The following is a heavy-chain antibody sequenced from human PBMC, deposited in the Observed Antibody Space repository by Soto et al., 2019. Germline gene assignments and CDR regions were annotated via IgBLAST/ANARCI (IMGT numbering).Heavy chain of an antibody. Sequence: HPGGSLRLSCAASGFTFSSYSMNWVRQAPGKGLEWVSYIISSSSTIYYADSVKGRFTISRDNAKNSLYLQMNSLRAEDTAVYYCARARPLGYQLPLTDYWGQGTLVTVSS. CDR3: ARARPLGYQLPLTDY. CDR1: GFTFSSYS. J-gene: IGHJ4*02. CDR2: IISSSSTI. D-gene: IGHD2-2*01. V-gene: IGHV3-48*01.